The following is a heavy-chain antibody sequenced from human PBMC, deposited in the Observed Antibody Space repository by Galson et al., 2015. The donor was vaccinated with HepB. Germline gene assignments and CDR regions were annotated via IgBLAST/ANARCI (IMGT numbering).Heavy chain of an antibody. V-gene: IGHV3-33*01. D-gene: IGHD2-2*01. J-gene: IGHJ6*03. CDR1: GFTFSSYG. CDR3: ARDGFIVVVPAANYYYYYYMDV. CDR2: IWYDGSNK. Sequence: SLRLSCAASGFTFSSYGMHWVRQAPGKGLEWVAVIWYDGSNKYYADSVKGRFTISRDNSKNTLYLQMNSLRAEDTAVYYCARDGFIVVVPAANYYYYYYMDVWGKGTTVTVSS.